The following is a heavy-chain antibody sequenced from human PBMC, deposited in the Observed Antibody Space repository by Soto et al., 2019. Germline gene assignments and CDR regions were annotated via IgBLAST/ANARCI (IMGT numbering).Heavy chain of an antibody. CDR3: AHGDPLDFHY. CDR1: GFSLSPSGVA. Sequence: QITLKESGPALVKPTQTLTLTCTFSGFSLSPSGVAVAWIRQPPGKALEWLALIYWNGIERYSPSLKSRLTITKDTSKNQVVFTVTNMDPVDTATYFCAHGDPLDFHYWGQGTLVTVSP. V-gene: IGHV2-5*01. D-gene: IGHD3-10*01. CDR2: IYWNGIE. J-gene: IGHJ4*02.